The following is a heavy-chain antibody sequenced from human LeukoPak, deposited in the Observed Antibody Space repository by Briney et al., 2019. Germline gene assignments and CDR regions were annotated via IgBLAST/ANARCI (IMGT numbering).Heavy chain of an antibody. Sequence: PSETLSLTCTVSGGSISSYYWSWIRQPPGKGLEWIGYIYYSGSTNYNPSLESRVTISVDTSKNQFSLKLSSVTAADTTVYYCASHHYYDSSGYGYAFDIWGQGTMVTVSS. J-gene: IGHJ3*02. CDR2: IYYSGST. D-gene: IGHD3-22*01. V-gene: IGHV4-59*01. CDR3: ASHHYYDSSGYGYAFDI. CDR1: GGSISSYY.